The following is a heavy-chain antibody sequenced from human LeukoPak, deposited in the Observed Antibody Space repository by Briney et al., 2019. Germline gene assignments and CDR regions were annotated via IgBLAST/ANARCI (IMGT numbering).Heavy chain of an antibody. CDR3: ARARNWNDVVWFDY. Sequence: GESLKIFCKGSGYRFTSYWISWVRQMPGKGLEGMGRIDPTDSYTNYSPSSEGHVTIPANKSTSTVYLRWSGMKASDTAMYYCARARNWNDVVWFDYWGQGTLVTVSS. CDR2: IDPTDSYT. V-gene: IGHV5-10-1*01. D-gene: IGHD1-1*01. CDR1: GYRFTSYW. J-gene: IGHJ4*02.